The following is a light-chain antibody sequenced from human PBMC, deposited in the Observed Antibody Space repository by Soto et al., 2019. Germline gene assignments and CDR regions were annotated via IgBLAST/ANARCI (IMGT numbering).Light chain of an antibody. CDR3: QSYDGSLSGVV. CDR1: SSNIGAGYD. V-gene: IGLV1-40*01. CDR2: GSS. J-gene: IGLJ2*01. Sequence: QAVVTQPPSVSGAPGQGVTISCTGDSSNIGAGYDVHWYRQLPGTAPQLLIYGSSNPPSGVPDRFSGSKSGTSASLAIIGLQAEDEGEYYCQSYDGSLSGVVFGGGTKLTVL.